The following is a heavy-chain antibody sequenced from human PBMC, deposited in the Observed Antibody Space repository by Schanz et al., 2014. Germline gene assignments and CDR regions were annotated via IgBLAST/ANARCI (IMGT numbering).Heavy chain of an antibody. CDR1: GYTFTDYY. V-gene: IGHV1-2*06. D-gene: IGHD3-9*01. CDR2: INPNSGGT. J-gene: IGHJ3*02. CDR3: ARDYYDILTGYPYDTLDI. Sequence: QVQLVQSGAEAKKPGASVKISCKASGYTFTDYYMYWVRQAPGQGLVWMGRINPNSGGTNYARKFQDRVTMTRETSISTAYMKLRRLRSDDTAVYYCARDYYDILTGYPYDTLDIWGQGTMVTVSS.